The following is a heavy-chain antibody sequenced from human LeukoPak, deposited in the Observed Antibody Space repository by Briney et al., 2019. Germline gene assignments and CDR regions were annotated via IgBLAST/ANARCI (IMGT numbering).Heavy chain of an antibody. CDR2: INHSGST. CDR3: ASLAVAGLSEGY. J-gene: IGHJ4*02. Sequence: SETLSLTCAVYGGSFSGYYWSWIRQPPGKGLEWIGEINHSGSTNYNPSLKSRVTISVDTSKNQFSLKLSSVTAADTAVYYCASLAVAGLSEGYWGQGTLVIVPS. V-gene: IGHV4-34*01. CDR1: GGSFSGYY. D-gene: IGHD6-19*01.